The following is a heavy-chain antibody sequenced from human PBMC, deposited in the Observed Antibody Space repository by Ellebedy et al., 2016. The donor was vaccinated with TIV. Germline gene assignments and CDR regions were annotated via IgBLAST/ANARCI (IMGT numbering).Heavy chain of an antibody. J-gene: IGHJ4*02. CDR1: GFTFSSFG. CDR2: IRYDGSNR. CDR3: ARGGGCSGDSCYYPDV. Sequence: PGGSLRLSCAASGFTFSSFGMHWVRQAPGKGLEWVAFIRYDGSNRDYADSVKGRFTISRDNAKNSLYLQLSSLRAEDTAVYYCARGGGCSGDSCYYPDVWGQGTLVTVSS. V-gene: IGHV3-30*02. D-gene: IGHD2-15*01.